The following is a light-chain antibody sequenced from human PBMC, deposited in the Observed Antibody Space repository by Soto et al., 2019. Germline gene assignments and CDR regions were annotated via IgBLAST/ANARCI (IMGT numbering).Light chain of an antibody. V-gene: IGKV1-12*01. J-gene: IGKJ5*01. Sequence: DIQLTQSPSSVSASVGDRVTITCRASQGLSSWLAWYQQKPGKAPKLLIYAASTLQSGVPSRFSGSGSGKDFTLTSSRLQPEVFATYYRQQANIPPIPFGQGTGLEIK. CDR2: AAS. CDR3: QQANIPPIP. CDR1: QGLSSW.